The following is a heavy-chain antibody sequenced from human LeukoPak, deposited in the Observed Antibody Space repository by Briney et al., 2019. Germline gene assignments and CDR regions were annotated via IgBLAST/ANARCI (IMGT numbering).Heavy chain of an antibody. D-gene: IGHD5-18*01. Sequence: SETLSLTCTVSGASISSSSYYWGWIRQPPGKGLEWIGSIYYRGSTYYNPSLKSRVTISVDTSKNQFSLKLSSVTAADTAVYYCASRDTATGLDWGQGTLVTVSS. J-gene: IGHJ4*02. CDR2: IYYRGST. CDR1: GASISSSSYY. CDR3: ASRDTATGLD. V-gene: IGHV4-39*07.